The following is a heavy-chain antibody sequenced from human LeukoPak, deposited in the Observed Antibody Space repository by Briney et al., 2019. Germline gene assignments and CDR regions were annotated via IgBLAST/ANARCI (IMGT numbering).Heavy chain of an antibody. D-gene: IGHD3-22*01. Sequence: QSGGSLRLSCAASGFTFSSYAMSWVRQAPGKGLEWVSAISGSGGSTYYADSVKGRFTISRDNSKNTLYLQMNSLRAEDTAVYYCAKGRDPKGGYYYDYWGQGTLVTVSS. CDR2: ISGSGGST. CDR1: GFTFSSYA. CDR3: AKGRDPKGGYYYDY. V-gene: IGHV3-23*01. J-gene: IGHJ4*02.